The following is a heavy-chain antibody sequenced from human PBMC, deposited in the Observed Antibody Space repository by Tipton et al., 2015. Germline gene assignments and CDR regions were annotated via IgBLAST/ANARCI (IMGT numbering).Heavy chain of an antibody. J-gene: IGHJ6*02. Sequence: LRLSCTVSGGSISSGGYYWNWIRQHPGKGLEWIGYIFYNGHTNYNPSLKSRVIISVDTSKNQFSLKLNSVTAADTAVYYCARGRRNYYDSSGYTYHYGMDVWGQGTTVTVSS. D-gene: IGHD3-22*01. CDR2: IFYNGHT. V-gene: IGHV4-31*03. CDR1: GGSISSGGYY. CDR3: ARGRRNYYDSSGYTYHYGMDV.